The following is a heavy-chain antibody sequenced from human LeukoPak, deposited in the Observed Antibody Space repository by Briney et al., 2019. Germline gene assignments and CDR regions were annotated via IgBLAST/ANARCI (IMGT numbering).Heavy chain of an antibody. CDR3: ARIAVAGTPHFDY. V-gene: IGHV4-31*03. D-gene: IGHD6-19*01. CDR2: IYYSGST. J-gene: IGHJ4*02. CDR1: GGSISSGGYY. Sequence: SETLSLTCTVSGGSISSGGYYWSWIRQHPGKGLEWIGYIYYSGSTYYNPSLKSRVTISVDTSKNQFSLKLSSVTAADTAVYYCARIAVAGTPHFDYWGQGTLVTVSS.